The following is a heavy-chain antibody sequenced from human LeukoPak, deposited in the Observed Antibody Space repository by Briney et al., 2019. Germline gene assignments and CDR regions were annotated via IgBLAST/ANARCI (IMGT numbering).Heavy chain of an antibody. CDR2: ISSSGGRT. V-gene: IGHV3-23*01. CDR3: AKVAYYEILKSWFDY. Sequence: PGGSLRLSCAGSGFVFDDYAMHWVRQAPGKGLEWVSAISSSGGRTDNADSVKGRFTISRDNSKNTLYLQMNSLRAEDTAVYYCAKVAYYEILKSWFDYWGQGTLVTVSS. D-gene: IGHD3-9*01. CDR1: GFVFDDYA. J-gene: IGHJ4*02.